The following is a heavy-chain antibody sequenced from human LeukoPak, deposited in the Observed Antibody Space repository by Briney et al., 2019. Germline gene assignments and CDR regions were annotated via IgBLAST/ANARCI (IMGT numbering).Heavy chain of an antibody. CDR3: ATDVPAVTIFGY. J-gene: IGHJ4*02. CDR2: INSDGSST. Sequence: GGSLRLSCAASGFSFSTYWMHWVRQAPGTGLVWVSLINSDGSSTNYADSVKGRFTISRDNAKNTLYLQMNSLRAEDTAVYYCATDVPAVTIFGYWGQGTLVTVSS. CDR1: GFSFSTYW. V-gene: IGHV3-74*01. D-gene: IGHD2-2*01.